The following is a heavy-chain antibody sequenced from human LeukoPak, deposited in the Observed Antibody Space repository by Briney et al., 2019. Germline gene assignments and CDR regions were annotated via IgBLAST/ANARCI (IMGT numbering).Heavy chain of an antibody. J-gene: IGHJ4*02. CDR2: IKQDGSEK. CDR1: GFTFSIYW. V-gene: IGHV3-7*02. Sequence: GGSLRLSCAASGFTFSIYWMSWVRQAPEKGLEWVANIKQDGSEKYYVDSVKGRFTISRDNAKNSLYLQMNSLRAEDTAVYYCARPLDGASKNYFDYWGQGTLVTVSS. D-gene: IGHD3-10*01. CDR3: ARPLDGASKNYFDY.